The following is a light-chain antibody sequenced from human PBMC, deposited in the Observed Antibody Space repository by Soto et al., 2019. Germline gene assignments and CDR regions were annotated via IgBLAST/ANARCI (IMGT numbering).Light chain of an antibody. CDR2: DVI. CDR1: SSDVGAYDF. J-gene: IGLJ3*02. Sequence: QSVLTQPRSVSGSLGQSVTISCTGTSSDVGAYDFVSWYQQNPGKAPRLIIFDVIKRPSGVPDRFSGSKSGNTASLTISGLQSEDEADYHCSSYAGSHTYEVFGGGTKATVL. CDR3: SSYAGSHTYEV. V-gene: IGLV2-11*01.